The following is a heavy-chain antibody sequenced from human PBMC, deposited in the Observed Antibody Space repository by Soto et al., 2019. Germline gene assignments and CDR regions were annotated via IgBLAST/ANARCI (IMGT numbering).Heavy chain of an antibody. CDR1: GYTFTSYA. J-gene: IGHJ4*02. V-gene: IGHV1-3*01. D-gene: IGHD2-2*01. CDR3: ASSFQLLRFDY. CDR2: INAGNGNT. Sequence: ASVEVSCEASGYTFTSYAIHWVRQAPGQRLEWMGWINAGNGNTKYSQKFQGRVTITRDTSASTAYMELSSLRSEDTAVYYCASSFQLLRFDYWGQGTLVTVSS.